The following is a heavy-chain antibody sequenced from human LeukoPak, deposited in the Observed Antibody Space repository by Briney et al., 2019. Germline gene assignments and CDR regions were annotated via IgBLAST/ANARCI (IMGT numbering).Heavy chain of an antibody. Sequence: GGSLRLSCAASGFTFSNYAIHWVRQAPGQGLVWVAVISYNGNNKYYANSVKGRFTISRDSSKNTLHLQMHSLRAEDTAVYYCARGPFSDRDLQTNAFDIWGQGTMVTVSS. V-gene: IGHV3-30-3*01. CDR1: GFTFSNYA. J-gene: IGHJ3*02. CDR3: ARGPFSDRDLQTNAFDI. CDR2: ISYNGNNK. D-gene: IGHD3-3*02.